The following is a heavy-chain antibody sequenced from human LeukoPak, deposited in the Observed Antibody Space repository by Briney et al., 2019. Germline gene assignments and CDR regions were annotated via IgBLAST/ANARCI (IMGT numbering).Heavy chain of an antibody. CDR1: GFHFRSYA. CDR2: ISSNGGST. V-gene: IGHV3-64D*09. D-gene: IGHD6-13*01. Sequence: GGSLRLSRSASGFHFRSYAMDLVRQAPGKGLEYVSTISSNGGSTYYADSVKGRFTISRDNSKNTLYLQMSSLRVEDTAVYYCVKGLAAAGTNYWGQGTLVTVSS. CDR3: VKGLAAAGTNY. J-gene: IGHJ4*02.